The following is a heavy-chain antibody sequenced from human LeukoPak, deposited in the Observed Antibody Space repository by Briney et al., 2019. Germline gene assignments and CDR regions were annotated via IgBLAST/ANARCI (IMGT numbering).Heavy chain of an antibody. V-gene: IGHV3-66*01. D-gene: IGHD6-19*01. CDR2: IYSGGST. Sequence: GGSLRLSCAASGFTVSSNYMSWVRQAPGKGLEWVSVIYSGGSTYYADSVKGRFTISRDNSKNTLYLQMNSLRAEDTAVYYCARVVAVAGTYYFDYWGQGTLVTVSS. CDR3: ARVVAVAGTYYFDY. J-gene: IGHJ4*02. CDR1: GFTVSSNY.